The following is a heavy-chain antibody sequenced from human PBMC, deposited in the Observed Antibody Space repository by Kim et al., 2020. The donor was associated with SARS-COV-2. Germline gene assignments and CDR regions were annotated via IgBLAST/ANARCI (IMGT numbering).Heavy chain of an antibody. CDR1: GYTFTSYG. CDR3: ARGWFGELSTFYGMDV. Sequence: ASVKVSCKASGYTFTSYGISWVRQAPGQGLEWMGWISAYNGNTNYAQKLQGRVTMTTDTSTSTAYMELRSLRSDDTAVYYCARGWFGELSTFYGMDVWGQGTTVTVSS. CDR2: ISAYNGNT. V-gene: IGHV1-18*04. D-gene: IGHD3-10*01. J-gene: IGHJ6*02.